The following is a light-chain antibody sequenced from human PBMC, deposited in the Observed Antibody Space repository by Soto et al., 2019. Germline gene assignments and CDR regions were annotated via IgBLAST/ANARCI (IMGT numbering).Light chain of an antibody. V-gene: IGLV1-44*01. Sequence: QSVLTQPPSASGTPGHRVTIFCSGSSSNIGRNTVNWYQQVPGTAPKLLIYNNNQRPSGVPDRFPGSKSGTSASLAIIGLQSEDEADYYCAAWDDGLTGSVFGVGPKVTVL. CDR3: AAWDDGLTGSV. CDR2: NNN. J-gene: IGLJ1*01. CDR1: SSNIGRNT.